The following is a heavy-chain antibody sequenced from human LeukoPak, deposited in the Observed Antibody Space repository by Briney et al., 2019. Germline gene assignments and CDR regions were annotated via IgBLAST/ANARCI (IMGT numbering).Heavy chain of an antibody. CDR2: ISSSGSTI. J-gene: IGHJ5*02. CDR1: GFTFSDYY. D-gene: IGHD2-2*01. Sequence: GGSLRLSCAASGFTFSDYYMSWIRQAPGKGLEWVSYISSSGSTIYYADSVKGRFTISRDNAKNSLYLQMNSLRAEDTAVYYCAKDRDVVVPAAIEPWGQGTLVTVSS. CDR3: AKDRDVVVPAAIEP. V-gene: IGHV3-11*04.